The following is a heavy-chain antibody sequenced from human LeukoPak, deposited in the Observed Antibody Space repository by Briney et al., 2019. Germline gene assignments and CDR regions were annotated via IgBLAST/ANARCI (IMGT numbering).Heavy chain of an antibody. Sequence: GKSLRLSCAASGFTFSNFAMHWVRQAPGKGLEWVTVISYDGSTKDYADSVKGRFTISRDNSKNTLYLQVNRLRADDTAIYYCASSRYGFCSSTSCYVLSYWGQGTLVIVSS. CDR2: ISYDGSTK. CDR1: GFTFSNFA. D-gene: IGHD2-2*01. CDR3: ASSRYGFCSSTSCYVLSY. J-gene: IGHJ4*02. V-gene: IGHV3-30*04.